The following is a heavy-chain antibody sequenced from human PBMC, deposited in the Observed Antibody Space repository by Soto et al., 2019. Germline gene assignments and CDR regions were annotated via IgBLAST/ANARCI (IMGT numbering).Heavy chain of an antibody. J-gene: IGHJ4*02. V-gene: IGHV4-39*01. CDR2: IYYSGST. Sequence: SETLSHNYTLSGGSISSSSYYWGWIPKPPGKGLERIGSIYYSGSTYYNPSLKSRVTISVDTSKNQFSLKLSSVTAADTAVYYCASYYYDSSGYYYVPGVYWGQGTLVTVS. CDR1: GGSISSSSYY. CDR3: ASYYYDSSGYYYVPGVY. D-gene: IGHD3-22*01.